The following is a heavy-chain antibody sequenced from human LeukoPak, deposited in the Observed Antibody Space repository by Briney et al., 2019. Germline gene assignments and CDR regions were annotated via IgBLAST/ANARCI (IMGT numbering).Heavy chain of an antibody. CDR3: AKPARTDYADY. D-gene: IGHD1-14*01. V-gene: IGHV3-64*01. CDR1: GFTFSNYA. CDR2: ISSNGGST. Sequence: GGSLRLSCAASGFTFSNYAMHWVRQAPGKGLEYVSAISSNGGSTYYANSVKGRFTISRDNSKNTLYLQMNSLRAADTAVYYCAKPARTDYADYWGQGTLVTVSS. J-gene: IGHJ4*02.